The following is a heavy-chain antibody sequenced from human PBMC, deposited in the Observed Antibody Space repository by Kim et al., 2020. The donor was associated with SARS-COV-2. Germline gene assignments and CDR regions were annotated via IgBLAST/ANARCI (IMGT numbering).Heavy chain of an antibody. D-gene: IGHD1-1*01. CDR2: IIPIFGTA. CDR3: ARGRYNWNVAYYYGMDV. CDR1: GGTFSSYA. Sequence: SVKVSCKASGGTFSSYAISWVRQAPGQGLEWMGGIIPIFGTANYAQKFQGRVTITADESTSTAYMELSSLRSEDTAVYYCARGRYNWNVAYYYGMDVWGQGTTVTVSS. J-gene: IGHJ6*02. V-gene: IGHV1-69*13.